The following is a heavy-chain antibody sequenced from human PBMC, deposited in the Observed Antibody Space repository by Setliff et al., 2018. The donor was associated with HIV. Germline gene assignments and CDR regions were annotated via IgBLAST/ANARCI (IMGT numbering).Heavy chain of an antibody. CDR2: IYYSGST. V-gene: IGHV4-39*01. Sequence: SETLSLTCTVSGGSISSSSHYWGWIRQPPGKGLEWIGSIYYSGSTYYNPSLKSRVTISVDTSKNQFSLKLSSVTAADTAVYYCARLPISMVRGVISYFDYWGQGTLV. CDR3: ARLPISMVRGVISYFDY. J-gene: IGHJ4*02. CDR1: GGSISSSSHY. D-gene: IGHD3-10*01.